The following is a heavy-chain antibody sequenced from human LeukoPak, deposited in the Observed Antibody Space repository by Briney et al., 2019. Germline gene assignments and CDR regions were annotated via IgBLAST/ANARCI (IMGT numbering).Heavy chain of an antibody. D-gene: IGHD3-22*01. CDR1: GFTFSSYE. V-gene: IGHV3-48*03. CDR3: ASDVTLIVTFIGDAFDI. J-gene: IGHJ3*02. Sequence: GGSLRLSCAASGFTFSSYEMNWVRQAPGKGLEWVSYISSSGSTTYYADSVKGRFTISRDNAKNSLYLQMNSLRAEDTALYYCASDVTLIVTFIGDAFDIWGQGTMVTVSS. CDR2: ISSSGSTT.